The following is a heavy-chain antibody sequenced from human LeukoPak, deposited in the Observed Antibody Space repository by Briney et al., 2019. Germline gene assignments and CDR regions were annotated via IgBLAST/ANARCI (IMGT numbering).Heavy chain of an antibody. Sequence: GRSLTLSCAASGFTFSNYGMHWVRQAPGKGLEWVAIIWYDGSNKDYADSVKGRFIISRDNSKNTLYLQMNSLRGEDTAVYYCAKAQCGSECYYNMDVWGQGTTVTVSS. CDR2: IWYDGSNK. J-gene: IGHJ6*02. D-gene: IGHD2-21*01. CDR3: AKAQCGSECYYNMDV. V-gene: IGHV3-33*06. CDR1: GFTFSNYG.